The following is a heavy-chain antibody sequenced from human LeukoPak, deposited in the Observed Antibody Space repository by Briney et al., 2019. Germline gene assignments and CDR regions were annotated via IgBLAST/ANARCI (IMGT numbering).Heavy chain of an antibody. J-gene: IGHJ6*03. V-gene: IGHV3-11*01. CDR3: ARGRTGHQSYYYYNMDV. D-gene: IGHD3/OR15-3a*01. Sequence: PGRSLRLSCAASGFSFGDDFMTWIRQAPGKGLEWISFISHSGMTISYAESVRGRFTISRDNAKNSLFLQMTNLGAEDTALYYCARGRTGHQSYYYYNMDVWGKGTTVIVSS. CDR1: GFSFGDDF. CDR2: ISHSGMTI.